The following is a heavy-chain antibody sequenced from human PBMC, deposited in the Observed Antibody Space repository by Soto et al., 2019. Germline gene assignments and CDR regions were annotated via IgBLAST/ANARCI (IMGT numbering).Heavy chain of an antibody. CDR2: IWYDGSNK. CDR3: ARDHWYFDL. Sequence: QVQLVESGGGVVQPGRSLRLSCAASGFTFSSYGMHWVRQAPGKGLECVAVIWYDGSNKYYADSVKGRFTISRDNSKNTLYLQMNSLRAEDTAVYYCARDHWYFDLWGRGTLVTVSS. V-gene: IGHV3-33*01. J-gene: IGHJ2*01. CDR1: GFTFSSYG.